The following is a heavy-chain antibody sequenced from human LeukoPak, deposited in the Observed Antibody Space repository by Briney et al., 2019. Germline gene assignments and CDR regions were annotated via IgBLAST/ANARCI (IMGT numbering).Heavy chain of an antibody. CDR1: GGSISSYY. D-gene: IGHD6-13*01. CDR3: ARSNSSSWSFYYFDY. J-gene: IGHJ4*02. V-gene: IGHV4-39*07. CDR2: IYYSGST. Sequence: PSETLSLTCTVSGGSISSYYWGWIRQPPGKGLEWIGSIYYSGSTYYNPSLKSRVTISVDTSKNQFSLKLSSVTAADTAVYYCARSNSSSWSFYYFDYWGQGTLVTVSS.